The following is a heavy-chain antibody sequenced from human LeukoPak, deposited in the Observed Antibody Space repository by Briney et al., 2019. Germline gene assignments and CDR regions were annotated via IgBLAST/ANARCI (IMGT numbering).Heavy chain of an antibody. CDR3: ASLTRQYDY. D-gene: IGHD3-16*01. CDR1: GLTFSNNW. J-gene: IGHJ4*02. V-gene: IGHV3-74*03. CDR2: INNYGSIT. Sequence: GGSLRLSCAASGLTFSNNWMQWVRQAPGKGLVWVSRINNYGSITTYADSVKGRFTISRDNAKNTLYLQMNSLRPEDTAVYYCASLTRQYDYWGLGTLVTVSS.